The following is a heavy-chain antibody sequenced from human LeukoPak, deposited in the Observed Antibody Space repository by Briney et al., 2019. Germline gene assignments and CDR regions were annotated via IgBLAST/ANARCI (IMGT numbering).Heavy chain of an antibody. V-gene: IGHV1-2*02. CDR3: ARIISYGGSGGFDL. Sequence: GASVKVSCKASGYTLAAYYIHWVRQAPGQGLQWMGWISPNSGDTDFAQNFQGRVTMTRDTPISTVYMTLSSLRSDDTAVYYCARIISYGGSGGFDLWGQGTTVTVSS. CDR1: GYTLAAYY. J-gene: IGHJ3*01. CDR2: ISPNSGDT. D-gene: IGHD5-18*01.